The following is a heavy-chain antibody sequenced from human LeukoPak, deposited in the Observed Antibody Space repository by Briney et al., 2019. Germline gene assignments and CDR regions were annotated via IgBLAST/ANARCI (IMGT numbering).Heavy chain of an antibody. CDR1: GFTFSDYY. CDR3: ARGANYVWGSYRYSPGSNYFDY. J-gene: IGHJ4*02. V-gene: IGHV3-11*04. Sequence: PGGSLRLSCAASGFTFSDYYMSWIRQAPGKGLEWVSYISSSSSTIYYADSVKGRFTISRDNSKNTLYLQMNSLRAEDTAVYYCARGANYVWGSYRYSPGSNYFDYWGQGTLVTVSS. CDR2: ISSSSSTI. D-gene: IGHD3-16*02.